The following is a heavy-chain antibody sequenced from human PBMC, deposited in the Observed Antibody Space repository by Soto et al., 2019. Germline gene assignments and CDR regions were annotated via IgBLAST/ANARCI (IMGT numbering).Heavy chain of an antibody. CDR2: ISSSSSYI. CDR3: ARVRIYSGYVYYYYYGMDV. J-gene: IGHJ6*02. CDR1: GFTFSSYS. Sequence: PGGSLRLSCAASGFTFSSYSMNWVRQAPGKGLEWVSSISSSSSYIYYADSVKGRFTISRDNAKNSLYLQMNSLRAEDTAVYYCARVRIYSGYVYYYYYGMDVWGQGTTVTVSS. D-gene: IGHD5-12*01. V-gene: IGHV3-21*01.